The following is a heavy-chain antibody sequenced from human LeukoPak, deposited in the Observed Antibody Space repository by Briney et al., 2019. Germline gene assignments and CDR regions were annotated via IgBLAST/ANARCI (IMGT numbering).Heavy chain of an antibody. Sequence: SPRLSSAASVFTFRSYVMHWGPQAPGKGLEWVAVIWEGGTYEHTTASPSSRFTISRDNCKKTLYLQKNSLRAEDTAVYYCARDPTARIAVPDYWGRETGSPSPQ. J-gene: IGHJ4*02. CDR3: ARDPTARIAVPDY. V-gene: IGHV3-33*01. D-gene: IGHD6-19*01. CDR2: IWEGGTYE. CDR1: VFTFRSYV.